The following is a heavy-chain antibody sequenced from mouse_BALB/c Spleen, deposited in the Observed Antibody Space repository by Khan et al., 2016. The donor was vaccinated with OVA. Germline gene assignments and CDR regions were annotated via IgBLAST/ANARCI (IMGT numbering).Heavy chain of an antibody. J-gene: IGHJ3*01. D-gene: IGHD1-1*01. CDR3: ARWNYYGSSSWFGY. CDR1: GYTFSSYW. Sequence: QVQLQQSGAELMKPGASVKLSCKATGYTFSSYWIAWVKQRPGHGLEWVGEILPGSGRNNYNEKFKGKATFPADTSSNTAYMQLSSLKSEDSAVDYCARWNYYGSSSWFGYWGQGTLVTVSA. V-gene: IGHV1-9*01. CDR2: ILPGSGRN.